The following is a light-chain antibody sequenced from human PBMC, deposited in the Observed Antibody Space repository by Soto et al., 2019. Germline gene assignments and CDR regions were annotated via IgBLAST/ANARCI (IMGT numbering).Light chain of an antibody. Sequence: QSVLTQPPSVSGAPGQWVTISCTGSSSNIGAGYDVHWYQQLPGTAPKLLIYGNSNRPSGVPDRFSGSKSGTSASLAITGLQAEDEADYYCQSYDSSLSGVFGTGTKLTVL. CDR3: QSYDSSLSGV. CDR2: GNS. CDR1: SSNIGAGYD. J-gene: IGLJ1*01. V-gene: IGLV1-40*01.